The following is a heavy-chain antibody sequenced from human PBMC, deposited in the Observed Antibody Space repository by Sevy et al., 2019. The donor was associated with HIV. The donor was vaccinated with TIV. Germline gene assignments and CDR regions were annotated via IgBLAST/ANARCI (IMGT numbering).Heavy chain of an antibody. CDR1: GASISSSGYY. D-gene: IGHD6-19*01. Sequence: SETLSLTCSVSGASISSSGYYWGWIRQPPGKGLEWIASIRYSGSPFYNPSLRSRVTISADTSKNQFSLKLNSVTAADTATYYCAGPTLTYSSGWTYYDYWGQGTVVTVSS. CDR2: IRYSGSP. V-gene: IGHV4-39*01. J-gene: IGHJ4*02. CDR3: AGPTLTYSSGWTYYDY.